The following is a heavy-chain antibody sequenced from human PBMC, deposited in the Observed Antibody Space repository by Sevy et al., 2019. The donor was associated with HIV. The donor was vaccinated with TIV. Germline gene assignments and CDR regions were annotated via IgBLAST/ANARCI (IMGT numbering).Heavy chain of an antibody. V-gene: IGHV3-48*03. J-gene: IGHJ4*02. CDR3: ARDLPPSATTVAHFDY. CDR2: ISNSGTTI. D-gene: IGHD4-17*01. Sequence: GGSLRLSCAASGFTFSSYEMNWVRQAPGKGLEWVSYISNSGTTISYSDSVRGRFCISRDNARNTLYLQMNSLRAEDTAVSYCARDLPPSATTVAHFDYWGQGTLVTVSS. CDR1: GFTFSSYE.